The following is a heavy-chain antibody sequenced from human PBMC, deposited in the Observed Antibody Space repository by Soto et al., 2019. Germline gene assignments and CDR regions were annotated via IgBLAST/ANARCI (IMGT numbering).Heavy chain of an antibody. V-gene: IGHV3-23*01. J-gene: IGHJ4*02. CDR1: GFTFTCHA. D-gene: IGHD3-16*01. CDR3: VSWAPDHFYX. CDR2: ISSNGENT. Sequence: GSLRLSCAASGFTFTCHAMNWVRQAPGKGLEWVSTISSNGENTHYPDSVKGWFIISSENSTNTVDLKMNSLRAEETAVYYCVSWAPDHFYXWGQVTPVTVSX.